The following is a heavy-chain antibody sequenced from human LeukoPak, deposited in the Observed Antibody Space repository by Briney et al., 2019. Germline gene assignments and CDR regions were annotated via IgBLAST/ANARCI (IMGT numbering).Heavy chain of an antibody. D-gene: IGHD2-15*01. Sequence: ASVKVSCKASGYTFTSYYMHWVRQAPGQGLEWMGIINPSGGSTSYAQKFQGRVTMTRDMPTSTVYMELSSLRSEDTAVYYCAREDIVVVVAATPPGYFQHWGQGTLVTVSS. CDR2: INPSGGST. V-gene: IGHV1-46*01. CDR1: GYTFTSYY. CDR3: AREDIVVVVAATPPGYFQH. J-gene: IGHJ1*01.